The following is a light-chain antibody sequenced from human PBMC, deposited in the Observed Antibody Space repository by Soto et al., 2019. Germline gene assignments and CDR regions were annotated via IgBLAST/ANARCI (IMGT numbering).Light chain of an antibody. Sequence: AIEMTQSPSSLSVSVGDRVTITCRASQGIRHDLGWYQQKPGKAPKLLIYDASILASGVPSRFRGSGSGTEFTLTISSLQPDDFAAYYCQQYNSYRTFGQGTKVDIK. CDR3: QQYNSYRT. CDR1: QGIRHD. CDR2: DAS. V-gene: IGKV1-13*02. J-gene: IGKJ1*01.